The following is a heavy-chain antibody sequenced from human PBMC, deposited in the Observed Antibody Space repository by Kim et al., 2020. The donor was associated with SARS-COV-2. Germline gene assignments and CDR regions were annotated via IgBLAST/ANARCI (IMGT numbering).Heavy chain of an antibody. J-gene: IGHJ3*02. D-gene: IGHD3-22*01. V-gene: IGHV3-53*04. CDR3: ARGATSSGYPFDI. Sequence: YADSVKGRFTISRHNSKNTLYLQMNSLRAEDTAVYYCARGATSSGYPFDIWGQGTMVTVSS.